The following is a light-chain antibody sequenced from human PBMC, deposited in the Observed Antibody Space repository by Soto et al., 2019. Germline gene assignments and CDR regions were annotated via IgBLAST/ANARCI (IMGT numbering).Light chain of an antibody. CDR3: SSYTSSSTLV. V-gene: IGLV2-14*03. Sequence: QSALTQPASVSGSPGQSITISCTGTSSDVGSYNYVSWYQQHPGKAPKLMIYDVNNRPSRISNRFSGSKSGNTASLTISGLQAEDEADYYCSSYTSSSTLVFGGGTKLTVL. CDR2: DVN. J-gene: IGLJ2*01. CDR1: SSDVGSYNY.